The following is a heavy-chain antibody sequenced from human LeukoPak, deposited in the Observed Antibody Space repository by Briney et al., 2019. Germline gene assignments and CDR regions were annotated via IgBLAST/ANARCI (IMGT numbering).Heavy chain of an antibody. J-gene: IGHJ4*02. CDR2: IYYSGST. Sequence: PSETLSLTCTVSGVSVSSGSYYWSWIRQPPGKGLEWIGYIYYSGSTNYNPSLKSRVTISVDTSKNQFSLKLSSVTAADTALYYCARGSRGYSYGWGQGTLVTVSS. CDR3: ARGSRGYSYG. V-gene: IGHV4-61*01. CDR1: GVSVSSGSYY. D-gene: IGHD5-18*01.